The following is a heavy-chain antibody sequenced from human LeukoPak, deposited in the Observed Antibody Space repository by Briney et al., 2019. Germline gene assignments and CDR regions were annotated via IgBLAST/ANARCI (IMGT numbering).Heavy chain of an antibody. J-gene: IGHJ4*02. CDR3: ARGVDY. CDR2: ISPGSATI. V-gene: IGHV3-48*02. Sequence: GRSLRLSCAGSGFTFSTYSMNWVRQAPGKGLEWVSYISPGSATIYYADSVKGRFTISRDNAKNSLYLQMNSLRDEDTAVYYCARGVDYWGQGTLVTVSS. CDR1: GFTFSTYS.